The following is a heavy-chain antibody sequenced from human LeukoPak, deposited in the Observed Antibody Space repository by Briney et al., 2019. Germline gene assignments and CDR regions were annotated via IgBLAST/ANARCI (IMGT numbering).Heavy chain of an antibody. V-gene: IGHV4-34*01. CDR2: INHSGST. J-gene: IGHJ5*02. CDR1: GGSFSGYY. CDR3: ARYYDFWSGYYGYNWFDP. D-gene: IGHD3-3*01. Sequence: SETLSLTCAVYGGSFSGYYWSWIRQPPGKGLEWIGEINHSGSTNYNPSLKSRVTISVDTSKNQFSLKLSSVTAADTAVYYCARYYDFWSGYYGYNWFDPWGQGTLVTVSS.